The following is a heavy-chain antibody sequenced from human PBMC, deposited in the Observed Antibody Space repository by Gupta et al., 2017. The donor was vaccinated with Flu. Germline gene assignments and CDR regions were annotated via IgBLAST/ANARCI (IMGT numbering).Heavy chain of an antibody. Sequence: QLQLVQSGAEVRKPGSSVKVSCKASGGTFNNLAINWVRQAPGQGLEWMGGILPIFGSANYAQRFQGRITITADESTSTVYMELSSLRSEDTALYYCASTSHVQLKNWFDSWGQGTLVTVSS. CDR3: ASTSHVQLKNWFDS. V-gene: IGHV1-69*01. J-gene: IGHJ5*01. D-gene: IGHD1-1*01. CDR1: GGTFNNLA. CDR2: ILPIFGSA.